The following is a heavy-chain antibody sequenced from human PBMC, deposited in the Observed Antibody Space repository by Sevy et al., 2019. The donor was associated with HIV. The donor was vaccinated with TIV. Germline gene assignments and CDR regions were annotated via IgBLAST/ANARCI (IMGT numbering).Heavy chain of an antibody. Sequence: ASVKVSCKASGYTFTSYGISWVRQAPGQGLEWTGWISAYNGNTNYAQKLQGRVTMTTDTSTSTAYMELRSLRSDDTAVYYCARDQVIVVVVAATQVYYGMDVWGQGTTVTVSS. J-gene: IGHJ6*02. D-gene: IGHD2-15*01. CDR1: GYTFTSYG. CDR3: ARDQVIVVVVAATQVYYGMDV. CDR2: ISAYNGNT. V-gene: IGHV1-18*04.